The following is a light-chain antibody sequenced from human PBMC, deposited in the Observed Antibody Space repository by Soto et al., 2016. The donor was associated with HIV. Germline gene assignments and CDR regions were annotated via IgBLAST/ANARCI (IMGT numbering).Light chain of an antibody. CDR2: DAS. CDR1: LDITNR. Sequence: IQMTQSPSSLSASVGDRVTITCQANLDITNRVNWYQHKPGKPPKLLIHDASNLETGIPSRFSGGGSGTHFTFTNSSLQPEDIGTYYCQHFDSLPLAFGGGPRWR. J-gene: IGKJ4*01. CDR3: QHFDSLPLA. V-gene: IGKV1-33*01.